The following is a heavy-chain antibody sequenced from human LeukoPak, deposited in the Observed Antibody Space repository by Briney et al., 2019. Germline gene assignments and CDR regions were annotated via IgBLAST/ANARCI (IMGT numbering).Heavy chain of an antibody. V-gene: IGHV4-34*01. CDR3: ARDSHSGFQ. CDR1: DGSFNFYF. J-gene: IGHJ4*02. Sequence: PSETLSLTCTVSDGSFNFYFWHWIRQPPGKGLDWIGEVDNRGSTQYNPSLRSRVTISVDTSRNQFSLELTSVTAADTAVYFCARDSHSGFQWGQGTLVTVSS. D-gene: IGHD3-10*01. CDR2: VDNRGST.